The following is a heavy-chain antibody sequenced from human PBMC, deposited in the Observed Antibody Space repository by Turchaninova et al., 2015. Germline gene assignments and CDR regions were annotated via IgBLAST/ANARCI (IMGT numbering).Heavy chain of an antibody. Sequence: VQLVQSGAEVKKPGASVKVSCKAFGYTFTSYYMHWVRQAPGQGLEWMRIINPSGGSTSYAQKFQGRVTMTRDTSTSTVYMELSSLRSEDTAVYYCARDLGGIVGATSDLDYWGQGTLVTVSS. CDR3: ARDLGGIVGATSDLDY. CDR1: GYTFTSYY. CDR2: INPSGGST. D-gene: IGHD1-26*01. J-gene: IGHJ4*02. V-gene: IGHV1-46*01.